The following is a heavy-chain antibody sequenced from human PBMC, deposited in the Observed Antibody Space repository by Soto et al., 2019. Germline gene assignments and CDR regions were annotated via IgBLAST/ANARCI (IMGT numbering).Heavy chain of an antibody. CDR2: IIPIFGTA. V-gene: IGHV1-69*06. CDR1: GGTFSSYA. J-gene: IGHJ4*02. D-gene: IGHD3-16*02. Sequence: ASVKVSCKASGGTFSSYAISWVRQAPGQGLEWMGGIIPIFGTANYAQKFQGRVTITADKSTSTAYMGLSSLRSEDTAVYYCAREQLMITFGGVIAQEYYFDYWGQGTLVTVSS. CDR3: AREQLMITFGGVIAQEYYFDY.